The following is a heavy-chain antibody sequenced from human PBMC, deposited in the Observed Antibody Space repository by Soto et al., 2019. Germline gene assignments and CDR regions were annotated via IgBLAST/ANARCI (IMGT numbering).Heavy chain of an antibody. J-gene: IGHJ6*03. CDR3: ASRQAGTRAVRSKSYNCYGLEN. CDR1: GGTFRNTA. CDR2: IIPVYGTT. Sequence: QVPLVQSGAEVKRPGSSVKVSCKASGGTFRNTAISWVRQAPGHGLEGMGGIIPVYGTTNYTHKFQGAVTITADAYANTAFIELRRLIDEDTDVYFCASRQAGTRAVRSKSYNCYGLENGGKGTTVIIS. V-gene: IGHV1-69*01. D-gene: IGHD2-21*01.